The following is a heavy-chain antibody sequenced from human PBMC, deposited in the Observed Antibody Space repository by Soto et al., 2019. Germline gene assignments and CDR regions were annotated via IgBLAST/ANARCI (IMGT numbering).Heavy chain of an antibody. CDR1: GGSVSSGSYY. J-gene: IGHJ5*02. Sequence: ETLSLTCTVSGGSVSSGSYYWSWIRQPPGKGLEWIGYIYYSGSTNYNPSLKSRVTISVDTSKNQFSLKLSSVTAADTAVYYCARGNTAMVTVNWFDPWGQGTLVTVSS. CDR3: ARGNTAMVTVNWFDP. V-gene: IGHV4-61*01. D-gene: IGHD5-18*01. CDR2: IYYSGST.